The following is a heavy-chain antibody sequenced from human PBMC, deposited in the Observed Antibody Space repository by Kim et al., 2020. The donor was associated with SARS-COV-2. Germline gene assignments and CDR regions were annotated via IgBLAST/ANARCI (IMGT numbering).Heavy chain of an antibody. CDR3: ARDVREVGAFEI. J-gene: IGHJ3*02. Sequence: NYAQMFQGRVTITADKSTSTAYMDRSSLTSYDTAIYYCARDVREVGAFEIWGQGTLVTVSS. V-gene: IGHV1-69*04.